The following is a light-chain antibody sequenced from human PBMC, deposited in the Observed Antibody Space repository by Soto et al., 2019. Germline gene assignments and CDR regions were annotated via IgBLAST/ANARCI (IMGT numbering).Light chain of an antibody. CDR1: QSISSS. CDR2: KAS. J-gene: IGKJ1*01. V-gene: IGKV1-5*03. Sequence: DIQMTQSPSTLSASVGDRVTITCRASQSISSSLAWYQQKPGKAPKLLIYKASSLESGVPSRFSGSGSGTEFTLTISSVQPDDFGTYYCQQYNSYWTFGQGTKVEIK. CDR3: QQYNSYWT.